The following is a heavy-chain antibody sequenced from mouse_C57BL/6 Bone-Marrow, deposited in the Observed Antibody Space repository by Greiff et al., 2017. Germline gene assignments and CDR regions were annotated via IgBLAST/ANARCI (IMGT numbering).Heavy chain of an antibody. Sequence: QVQLQQPGAELVMPGASVKLSCKASGYTFTSYWMHWVKQRPGQGLEWIVEIDPSDSYTNYNQKFKGKSTLTVDKSSSTAYMQLSSLTSEDSAVYYCAVDRGYAMDYWGQGTSVTVSS. CDR3: AVDRGYAMDY. CDR1: GYTFTSYW. V-gene: IGHV1-69*01. D-gene: IGHD3-2*01. J-gene: IGHJ4*01. CDR2: IDPSDSYT.